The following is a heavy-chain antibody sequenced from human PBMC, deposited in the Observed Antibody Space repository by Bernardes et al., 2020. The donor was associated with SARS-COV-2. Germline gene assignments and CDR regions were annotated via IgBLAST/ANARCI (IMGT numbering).Heavy chain of an antibody. CDR3: ARQEYVYGHFDS. J-gene: IGHJ4*02. CDR2: ISPGESYP. CDR1: GDTFTNYW. V-gene: IGHV5-51*01. Sequence: GESLKISCKDSGDTFTNYWIGWVRQMPGKGLEWMGIISPGESYPRYSPSFQGQVTISIDKSTRTAYLQWSSLKASDTALYYCARQEYVYGHFDSWGQGTLVTVSS. D-gene: IGHD3-10*02.